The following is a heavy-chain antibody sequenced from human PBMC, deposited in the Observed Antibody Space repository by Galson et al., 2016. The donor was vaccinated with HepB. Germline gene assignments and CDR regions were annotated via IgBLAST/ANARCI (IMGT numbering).Heavy chain of an antibody. CDR3: AQPAVDYSGSESPYYYYGLDV. D-gene: IGHD3-10*01. CDR2: IYWDDDK. CDR1: GFSLNTRGVG. Sequence: PALVKPTQTLTLTCSFSGFSLNTRGVGVGWIRQPPGKALEWLAVIYWDDDKRIRPSLKSRLTITKDTSGNQVVLTLTNMDPVDTDTYYCAQPAVDYSGSESPYYYYGLDVWGQGTTVTVSS. J-gene: IGHJ6*02. V-gene: IGHV2-5*02.